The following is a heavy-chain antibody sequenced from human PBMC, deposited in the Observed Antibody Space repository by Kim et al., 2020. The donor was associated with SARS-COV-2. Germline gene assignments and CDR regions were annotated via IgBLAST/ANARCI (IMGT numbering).Heavy chain of an antibody. CDR1: GGSISSSSYY. CDR2: IYYSGST. CDR3: ARHGSGGGYQYYFDY. J-gene: IGHJ4*02. D-gene: IGHD5-12*01. Sequence: SETLSLTCTVSGGSISSSSYYWGWIRQPPGKGLEWIGSIYYSGSTYYNPSLKSRVTISVDTSKNQFSLKLSSVTAADTAVYYCARHGSGGGYQYYFDYWGQGTLVTVSS. V-gene: IGHV4-39*01.